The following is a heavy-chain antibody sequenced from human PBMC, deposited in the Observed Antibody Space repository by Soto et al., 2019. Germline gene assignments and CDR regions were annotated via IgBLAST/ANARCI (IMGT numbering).Heavy chain of an antibody. V-gene: IGHV4-31*03. J-gene: IGHJ6*02. Sequence: PSETRSLTCTVAGGSISRGVYYWSWIRQHPGKGLEWIGYIYYSGSTYYNPSLKSRVTISVDTSKNQFSLKLSSVTAADTAVYYCARANNYYYYYGMDVWGQGTTVTVSS. CDR2: IYYSGST. CDR1: GGSISRGVYY. CDR3: ARANNYYYYYGMDV.